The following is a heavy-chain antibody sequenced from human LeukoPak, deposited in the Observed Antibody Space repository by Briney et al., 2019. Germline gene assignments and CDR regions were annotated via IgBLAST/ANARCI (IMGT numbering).Heavy chain of an antibody. V-gene: IGHV3-7*01. CDR3: ARGGVYDSSGYWGSYFDY. J-gene: IGHJ4*02. CDR1: GFTFSSYW. Sequence: GGSLRLSCAASGFTFSSYWMSWVRQAPGKGLEWVANIKQDGSEKYYVDSVKGRFTISRDNAKNSLYLQMNSLRAEDTAVYYCARGGVYDSSGYWGSYFDYWGQGTLVTVSS. D-gene: IGHD3-22*01. CDR2: IKQDGSEK.